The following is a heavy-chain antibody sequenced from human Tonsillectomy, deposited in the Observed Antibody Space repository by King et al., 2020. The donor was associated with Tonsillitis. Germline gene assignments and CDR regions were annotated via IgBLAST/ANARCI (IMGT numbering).Heavy chain of an antibody. J-gene: IGHJ4*02. CDR1: GFTFSRYW. CDR3: TSNVQPDRYSGGHSGEY. Sequence: VQLVQSGGGLVQPGGSLRLSCVASGFTFSRYWMHWVRRAPGKGLVWVSHINSDGSTTSYADSVKGRFTVSRDNAKNTLYLQMISLRAEDTAVYYCTSNVQPDRYSGGHSGEYWGQGTLVTVSS. CDR2: INSDGSTT. V-gene: IGHV3-74*02. D-gene: IGHD1-26*01.